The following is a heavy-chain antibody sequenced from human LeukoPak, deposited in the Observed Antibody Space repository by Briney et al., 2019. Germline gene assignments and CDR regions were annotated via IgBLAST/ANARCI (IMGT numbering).Heavy chain of an antibody. CDR1: GDTSGSYA. CDR2: IIPLLGIT. V-gene: IGHV1-69*04. J-gene: IGHJ3*02. CDR3: ARARGRITFGGIRHAFDI. D-gene: IGHD3-16*01. Sequence: GSSVKVSCKASGDTSGSYAMNWVRQAPGQGLEWVARIIPLLGITNHAQKLQGRVTVNADTSTNTVYMELSSLRPDDTAVYYCARARGRITFGGIRHAFDIWGQGTLVTASS.